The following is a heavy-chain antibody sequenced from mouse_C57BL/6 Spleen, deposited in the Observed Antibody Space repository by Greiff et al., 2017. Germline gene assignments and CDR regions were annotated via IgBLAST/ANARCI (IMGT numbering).Heavy chain of an antibody. CDR3: ASSGRVVAFDC. CDR1: GFNIKDYY. D-gene: IGHD1-1*01. CDR2: IDPEDGET. J-gene: IGHJ2*01. Sequence: VQLKESGAELVKPGASVKLSCTASGFNIKDYYMHWVKQRTEQGLEWIGMIDPEDGETKYDPKFQGKATITADTSSNTAYLQLSSLTAEYTAVYYCASSGRVVAFDCWGQGPTLTVSS. V-gene: IGHV14-2*01.